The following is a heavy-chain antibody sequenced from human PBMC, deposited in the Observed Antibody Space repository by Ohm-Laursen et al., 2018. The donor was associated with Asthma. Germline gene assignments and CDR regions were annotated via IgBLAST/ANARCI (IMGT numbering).Heavy chain of an antibody. J-gene: IGHJ4*02. CDR2: ISYDSSLK. Sequence: SSLRLSCTAPGFSFRSYAMHWVRQAPGKGLEWLAVISYDSSLKYYADSVNGRFTISRDDFKSTLYLQMNSLRADDTALYYCARDVMDWYSPALDFWGQGSLVTVSS. CDR3: ARDVMDWYSPALDF. CDR1: GFSFRSYA. V-gene: IGHV3-30-3*01. D-gene: IGHD3/OR15-3a*01.